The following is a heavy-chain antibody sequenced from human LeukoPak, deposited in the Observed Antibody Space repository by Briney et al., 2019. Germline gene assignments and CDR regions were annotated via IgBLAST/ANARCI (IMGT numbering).Heavy chain of an antibody. CDR1: GFTFSSYW. Sequence: GGSLRLSCAASGFTFSSYWMSWVRQAPGKGLEGVANIKQDGSEKYYVDCVKGRFTMSRDNGKNSLYLQMNSLRAEDTAVYYCATSGYYTLLPWPAITPGGMDVWGQGTTVTVSS. D-gene: IGHD3-3*01. V-gene: IGHV3-7*01. CDR3: ATSGYYTLLPWPAITPGGMDV. CDR2: IKQDGSEK. J-gene: IGHJ6*02.